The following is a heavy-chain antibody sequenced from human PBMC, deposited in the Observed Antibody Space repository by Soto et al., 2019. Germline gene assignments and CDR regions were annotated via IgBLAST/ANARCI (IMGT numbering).Heavy chain of an antibody. D-gene: IGHD3-3*01. CDR2: INPATGAA. J-gene: IGHJ3*02. CDR1: GYPVTAYY. CDR3: ARGGGVGVAGSAAFDM. V-gene: IGHV1-2*02. Sequence: QLHLVQYGAVVKKPGASVTVSCSASGYPVTAYYMHWVRQAPGRGLEWMGGINPATGAAKYTQTFQGRVPMTRDTSTRTVFMELGGLTSGDTAVFYCARGGGVGVAGSAAFDMWGQGTLVTVSS.